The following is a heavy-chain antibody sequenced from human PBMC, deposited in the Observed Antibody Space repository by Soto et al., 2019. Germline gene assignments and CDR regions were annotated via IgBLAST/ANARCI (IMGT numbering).Heavy chain of an antibody. Sequence: SNCSVIGGNFGGSIRHPPWKVLEWLAYMAYTGTTYYNPSLKSRVTMSVDTSKNKFSLKLRSVTAVDTAVDDGGGLSCFGDRFDYWGQGTLVTVSS. D-gene: IGHD3-10*01. CDR3: GGLSCFGDRFDY. J-gene: IGHJ4*02. CDR1: NCSVIGGNF. V-gene: IGHV4-28*01. CDR2: MAYTGTT.